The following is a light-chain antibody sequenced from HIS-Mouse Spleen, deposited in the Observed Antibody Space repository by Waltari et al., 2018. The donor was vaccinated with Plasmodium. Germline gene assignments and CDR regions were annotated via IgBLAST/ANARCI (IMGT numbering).Light chain of an antibody. CDR1: QSVSSN. Sequence: EIVMTQSPAILSVSPGERATLSCRASQSVSSNLAWYQQKPGQAPRLLIYGASTRATGIPARFSGSGSGTEFTLTISSLQSEDFAVYYCQQYNNWSFTFGPGTKVDIK. V-gene: IGKV3-15*01. CDR2: GAS. CDR3: QQYNNWSFT. J-gene: IGKJ3*01.